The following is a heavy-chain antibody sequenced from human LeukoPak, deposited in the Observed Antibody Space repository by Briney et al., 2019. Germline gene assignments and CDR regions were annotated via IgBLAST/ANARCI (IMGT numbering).Heavy chain of an antibody. Sequence: GGSLRLSCAASGFTFSNFGMHWVRQAPGKRLEWVAVISYDGKNEYYTDSVKGRFTISRDNAKNTLYLQMNSLRAEDTAVYYCAKDLNWGGRWGQGTLVTVSS. J-gene: IGHJ4*02. CDR1: GFTFSNFG. CDR2: ISYDGKNE. CDR3: AKDLNWGGR. D-gene: IGHD7-27*01. V-gene: IGHV3-30*18.